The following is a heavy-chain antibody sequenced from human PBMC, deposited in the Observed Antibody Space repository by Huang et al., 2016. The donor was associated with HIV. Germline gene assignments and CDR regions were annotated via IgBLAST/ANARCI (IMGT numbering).Heavy chain of an antibody. D-gene: IGHD3-10*01. CDR3: ARQGLWLPPTDPFDY. CDR2: IYPGGSDT. Sequence: EVHLVQSGAEVKEPGESLKISCQASGYNFDSYWIGWVRQMPGKGLAWMGGIYPGGSDTSYDPSFQGQVTISADQSINTAYLQWSSLKASDTAIYFCARQGLWLPPTDPFDYWGQGTPVTVSA. V-gene: IGHV5-51*01. CDR1: GYNFDSYW. J-gene: IGHJ4*02.